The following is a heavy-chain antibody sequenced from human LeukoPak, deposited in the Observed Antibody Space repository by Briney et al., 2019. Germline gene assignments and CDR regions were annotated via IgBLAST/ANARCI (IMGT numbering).Heavy chain of an antibody. V-gene: IGHV4-38-2*02. CDR2: IYHSGKT. Sequence: SETLSLTCIVSGYSINNGYYWGWIRQPPGKGLEWIGSIYHSGKTYYNPSLKSRVTISVDTSKNQFSLKLISVTAADTAVYYCARAHKTKSMIVVVIRRRNAFDIWGQGTMVTVSS. D-gene: IGHD3-22*01. CDR3: ARAHKTKSMIVVVIRRRNAFDI. CDR1: GYSINNGYY. J-gene: IGHJ3*02.